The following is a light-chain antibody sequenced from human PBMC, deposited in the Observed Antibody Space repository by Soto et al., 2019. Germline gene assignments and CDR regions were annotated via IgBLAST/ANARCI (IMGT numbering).Light chain of an antibody. CDR3: QQRYSWPPIT. Sequence: VLTQSPGTLSFCPLEIATLSCRASQSVRSFVAWYQQKPGQAPRLLIYDTSNRATGIPARFSGSGSETDFTLTISSLEPEDFAVYYCQQRYSWPPITFGQGTRLEI. J-gene: IGKJ5*01. CDR1: QSVRSF. V-gene: IGKV3-11*01. CDR2: DTS.